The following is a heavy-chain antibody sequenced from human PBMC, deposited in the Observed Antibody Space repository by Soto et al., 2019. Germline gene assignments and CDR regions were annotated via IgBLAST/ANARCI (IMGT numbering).Heavy chain of an antibody. Sequence: EVLLVESGGRLVEPGRSLRLSCTASGFTFGDYAMSWFRQDPAQGLEWVGFIRSKAYGGTTEYAASVKGRFTISRDDSKSIADLQMNSLKTEATAVYYCTRGGITMIVVVIPFDYWGQGTLVTVSS. J-gene: IGHJ4*02. CDR2: IRSKAYGGTT. CDR1: GFTFGDYA. V-gene: IGHV3-49*03. CDR3: TRGGITMIVVVIPFDY. D-gene: IGHD3-22*01.